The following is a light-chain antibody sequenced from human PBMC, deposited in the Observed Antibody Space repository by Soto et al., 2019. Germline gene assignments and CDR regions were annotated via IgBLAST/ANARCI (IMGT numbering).Light chain of an antibody. J-gene: IGKJ4*01. CDR2: AAS. CDR3: QQSYSTPRDLT. V-gene: IGKV1-39*01. CDR1: QSISSY. Sequence: DIQMAQSPSSLSASLGYRVTITCLASQSISSYLNWYQQKPGKAPKLLIYAASSLQSGVPSRFSGSGSGTDFTLTISSLQPEDFATYYCQQSYSTPRDLTFGGGTKVDIK.